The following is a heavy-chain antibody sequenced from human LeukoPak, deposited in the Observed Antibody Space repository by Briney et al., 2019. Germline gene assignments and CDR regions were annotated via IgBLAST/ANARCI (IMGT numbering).Heavy chain of an antibody. CDR3: ARRDYHDAFDI. CDR2: IYTSGST. V-gene: IGHV4-61*02. CDR1: GGSISSGSYY. J-gene: IGHJ3*02. D-gene: IGHD4-17*01. Sequence: PSETLSLTCTVSGGSISSGSYYWSWIRQPAGKGLEWIGRIYTSGSTNYNPSLKSRVTISVDTSKNQLSLKLSSVTAADTAVYYCARRDYHDAFDIWGQGTMVTVSS.